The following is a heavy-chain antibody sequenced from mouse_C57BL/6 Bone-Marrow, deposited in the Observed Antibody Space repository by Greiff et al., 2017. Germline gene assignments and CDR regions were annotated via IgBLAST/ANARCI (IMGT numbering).Heavy chain of an antibody. CDR2: INPGSGGT. Sequence: QVQLKQSGAELVRPGTSVKVSCKASGYAFTNYLIEWVKQRPGQGLEWIGVINPGSGGTNYNEKFKGKATLTADKSSSTAYMQLSSLTSEDSAVYFCARANWDAMDYWGQGTSVTVSS. CDR3: ARANWDAMDY. J-gene: IGHJ4*01. CDR1: GYAFTNYL. V-gene: IGHV1-54*01. D-gene: IGHD4-1*01.